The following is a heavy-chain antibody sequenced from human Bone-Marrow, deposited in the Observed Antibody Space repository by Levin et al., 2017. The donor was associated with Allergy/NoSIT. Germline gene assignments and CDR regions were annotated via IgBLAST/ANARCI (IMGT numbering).Heavy chain of an antibody. CDR1: GFTFSSYA. CDR2: ISRSGDNT. J-gene: IGHJ6*02. V-gene: IGHV3-23*02. Sequence: SGESLKISCAASGFTFSSYAMTWVRQAPGKGLEWVSSISRSGDNTNYVDSVKGRFTLSRDNSEHRVHLQMNSLRAEDTAVYYCAKDRLRYSSTWSERHKYYYYGMDVWGQGTTVTVSS. CDR3: AKDRLRYSSTWSERHKYYYYGMDV. D-gene: IGHD6-19*01.